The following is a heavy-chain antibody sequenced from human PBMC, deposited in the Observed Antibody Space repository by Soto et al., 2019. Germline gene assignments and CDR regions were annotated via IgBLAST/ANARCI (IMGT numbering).Heavy chain of an antibody. J-gene: IGHJ4*02. D-gene: IGHD6-19*01. CDR1: GFTFSSYW. CDR2: INEDGSEK. V-gene: IGHV3-7*04. CDR3: ERDSGYSSGWDY. Sequence: EVQLVESGRGLVQPGGTLRLSCAASGFTFSSYWMSWVRQAPGKGLEWVAKINEDGSEKNYVDSVKGRVSISRDNAKNSLYVQMNSLRDEDMAVYYCERDSGYSSGWDYCGQGSLVTVSS.